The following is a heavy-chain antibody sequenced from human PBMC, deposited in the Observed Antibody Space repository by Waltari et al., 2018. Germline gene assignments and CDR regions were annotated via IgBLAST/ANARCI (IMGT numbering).Heavy chain of an antibody. CDR2: IYHDGTT. J-gene: IGHJ5*02. CDR1: GYFINPAFF. Sequence: QVQLQESGPGLVRPSETLSLTCDVSGYFINPAFFWGWIRQPPGKGLEWIGNIYHDGTTYHSPSLKNRLTISLDTSKNQFSLRLTFVTVADSALYYCARQTLGYCTSAACRRLETWGQGILVTVSS. D-gene: IGHD2-2*03. V-gene: IGHV4-38-2*01. CDR3: ARQTLGYCTSAACRRLET.